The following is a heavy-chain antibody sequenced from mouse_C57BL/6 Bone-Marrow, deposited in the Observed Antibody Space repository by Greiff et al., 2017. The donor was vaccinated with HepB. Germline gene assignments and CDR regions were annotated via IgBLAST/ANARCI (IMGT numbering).Heavy chain of an antibody. CDR3: ARADYDYGYFDY. V-gene: IGHV1-55*01. CDR2: IYPGSGST. J-gene: IGHJ2*01. CDR1: GYTFTSYW. D-gene: IGHD2-4*01. Sequence: VQLQQPGAELVKPGASVKMSCKASGYTFTSYWITWVKQRPGQGLEWIGDIYPGSGSTNYNEKFKSKATLTVDTSSSTASMQLSSLTSEDSAVYYCARADYDYGYFDYSGQGTTLTVSS.